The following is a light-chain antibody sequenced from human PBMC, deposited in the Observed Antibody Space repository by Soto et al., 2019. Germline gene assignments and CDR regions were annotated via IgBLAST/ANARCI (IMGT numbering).Light chain of an antibody. V-gene: IGKV1-39*01. CDR3: QQTYNTPYT. J-gene: IGKJ2*01. CDR1: QRITTY. CDR2: TSG. Sequence: IHMTQSPSSLSASVGDRVTITCRASQRITTYLNWYQQKPGEAPKLLISTSGTLQRGVPSRFTGSGSGTDFTLTITGLQPADFATYFCQQTYNTPYTFGXG.